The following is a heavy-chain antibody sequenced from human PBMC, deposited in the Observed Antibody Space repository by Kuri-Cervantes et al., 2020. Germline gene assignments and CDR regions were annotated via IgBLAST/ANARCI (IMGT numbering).Heavy chain of an antibody. D-gene: IGHD3-10*01. CDR2: IYYSGST. V-gene: IGHV4-31*03. CDR1: GGSVSSGSYY. J-gene: IGHJ4*02. CDR3: AREGRHYYGSVSIDY. Sequence: SETLSLTCTVSGGSVSSGSYYWSWIRQPPGKGLEWIGYIYYSGSTYYNPSLKSRVTISVDTSKNQFSLKLSSVTAADTAVYYCAREGRHYYGSVSIDYWGQGTLVTVSS.